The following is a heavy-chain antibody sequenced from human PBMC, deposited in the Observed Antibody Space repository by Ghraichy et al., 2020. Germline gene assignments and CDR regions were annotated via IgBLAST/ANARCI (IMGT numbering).Heavy chain of an antibody. D-gene: IGHD3-22*01. Sequence: GSLRLSCAGSGFSFRDYYLTWIRQAPGKGLEWVSYISSGGSTIYYADSVKGRFTISRDNAKNSLSLHMNSLRAEDTAVYYSARFTPITMIVVVINVGGTFDMWGQGTMVTVSS. CDR1: GFSFRDYY. CDR3: ARFTPITMIVVVINVGGTFDM. V-gene: IGHV3-11*01. CDR2: ISSGGSTI. J-gene: IGHJ3*02.